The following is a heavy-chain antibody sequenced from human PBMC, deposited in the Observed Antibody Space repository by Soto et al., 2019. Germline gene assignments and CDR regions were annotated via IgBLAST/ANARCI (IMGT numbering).Heavy chain of an antibody. Sequence: QVQLVQSGTEVKKPGSSVTVSCKASGGPYNKYTISWVRQAPGQGLEWMGRTIPIFDITNYAQKFQGRVRITADNSTGTVYMDRSTVGSEETGVYYCARSLQGDNYGRDGRDNWGKGTLVTVSS. CDR3: ARSLQGDNYGRDGRDN. V-gene: IGHV1-69*02. CDR1: GGPYNKYT. J-gene: IGHJ4*02. D-gene: IGHD4-17*01. CDR2: TIPIFDIT.